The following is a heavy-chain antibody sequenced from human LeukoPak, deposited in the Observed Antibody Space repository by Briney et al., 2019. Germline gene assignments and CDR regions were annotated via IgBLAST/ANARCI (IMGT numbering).Heavy chain of an antibody. J-gene: IGHJ6*02. V-gene: IGHV3-23*01. CDR2: ISGNGGYT. D-gene: IGHD6-19*01. CDR1: GFTFSSYA. CDR3: AKLGSGWHGGGMDV. Sequence: QPGGSLRLSCAASGFTFSSYAMSWVRQAPGKGLEWVSTISGNGGYTYYADSVKGRFTISRANSKNTLYLQMNSLRAEDTAVYYCAKLGSGWHGGGMDVWGQGTTVIVSS.